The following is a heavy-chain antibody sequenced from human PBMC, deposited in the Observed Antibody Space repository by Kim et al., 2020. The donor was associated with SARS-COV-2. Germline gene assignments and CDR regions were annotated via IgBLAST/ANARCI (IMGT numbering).Heavy chain of an antibody. CDR2: IIPIFGTA. CDR1: GGTFSSYA. CDR3: ARGLVGVTRDYYGMDV. Sequence: SVKVSCKASGGTFSSYAISWVRQAPGQGLEWMGGIIPIFGTANYAQKFQGRVTITADESTSTAYMELSSLRSEDTAVYYCARGLVGVTRDYYGMDVWGQGTTVTVSS. V-gene: IGHV1-69*13. D-gene: IGHD1-26*01. J-gene: IGHJ6*02.